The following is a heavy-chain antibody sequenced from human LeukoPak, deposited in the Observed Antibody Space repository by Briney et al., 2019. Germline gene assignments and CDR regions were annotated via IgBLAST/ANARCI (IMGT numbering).Heavy chain of an antibody. D-gene: IGHD3-16*02. CDR2: MHHSGRT. V-gene: IGHV4-59*01. CDR1: NGAMSTYY. Sequence: PSETLSLTCTVSNGAMSTYYWNWIRQSPEKGLEWIGYMHHSGRTNYNPSLKSRLSMSIDTSKNQFSLNLSSVTAADTAVYFCAKTSDLQLSFPQFDSWGQGTLVTVSS. J-gene: IGHJ4*02. CDR3: AKTSDLQLSFPQFDS.